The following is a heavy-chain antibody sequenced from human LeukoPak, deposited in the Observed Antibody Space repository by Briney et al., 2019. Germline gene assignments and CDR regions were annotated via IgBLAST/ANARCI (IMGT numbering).Heavy chain of an antibody. CDR3: ARHIGAPFDK. CDR2: IFNNGST. J-gene: IGHJ4*02. V-gene: IGHV4-59*08. D-gene: IGHD4/OR15-4a*01. Sequence: SETLSLTCTVFGGSISTYYRSWIRQPPGKGLEWLGYIFNNGSTNYNPSLKSRVTISLDTSKNQFSLKLSSVTAADTAVCYCARHIGAPFDKWGQGTLVTVSS. CDR1: GGSISTYY.